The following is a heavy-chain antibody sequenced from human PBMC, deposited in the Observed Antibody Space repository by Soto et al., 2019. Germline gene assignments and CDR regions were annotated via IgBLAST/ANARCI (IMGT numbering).Heavy chain of an antibody. CDR1: GGSFSGYY. CDR2: INHSGST. D-gene: IGHD3-3*01. J-gene: IGHJ6*02. V-gene: IGHV4-34*01. Sequence: SETLSLTCAVYGGSFSGYYWSWIRQPPGKGLEWIGEINHSGSTNYNPSLKSRVTISVDTSKNQFSLKLSSVTAADTAVYYCASVWSGYTSYYYGMDVWGQGTTVTVSS. CDR3: ASVWSGYTSYYYGMDV.